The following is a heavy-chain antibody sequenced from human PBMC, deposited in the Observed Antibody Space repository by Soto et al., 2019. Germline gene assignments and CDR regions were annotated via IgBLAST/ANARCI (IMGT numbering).Heavy chain of an antibody. D-gene: IGHD4-17*01. CDR2: INAGNGNT. CDR1: GYTFTSYA. CDR3: ARAISSVTTFYFDL. Sequence: QVQLVQSGAEVKKPGASVKVSCKASGYTFTSYAMHWVRKAPGQRLEWMGWINAGNGNTKYSQKFQGRVTVTRDTSASTAYMELSSLRSEDTAVYYCARAISSVTTFYFDLWGRGTLVTVSS. J-gene: IGHJ2*01. V-gene: IGHV1-3*01.